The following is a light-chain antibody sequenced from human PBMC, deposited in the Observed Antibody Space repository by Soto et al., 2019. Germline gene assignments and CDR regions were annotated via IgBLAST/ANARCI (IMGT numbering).Light chain of an antibody. V-gene: IGKV3-20*01. CDR2: AAS. J-gene: IGKJ1*01. CDR1: QSVSSSY. CDR3: QQYGRSPWT. Sequence: IVLTQSPGTLSFSPGERATLSCRASQSVSSSYLVWHQQKPGQAPRLLIYAASRRATGIPDRFSGSGSGKDFTLTISRLEPEDFAVYYCQQYGRSPWTFGQGIKVEIX.